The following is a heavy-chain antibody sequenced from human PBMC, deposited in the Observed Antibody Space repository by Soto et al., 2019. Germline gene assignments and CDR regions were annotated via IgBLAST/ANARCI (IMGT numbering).Heavy chain of an antibody. CDR1: GFTFSIYS. CDR2: ISSSSSYI. CDR3: ASSYSSSSSYYYGMDV. D-gene: IGHD6-6*01. J-gene: IGHJ6*02. Sequence: GGSLRLSCAASGFTFSIYSMKWVRHAPGKGLEWVSSISSSSSYIYYADSVKGRFTISRDNAKDSLYLQMNSLRAEDTAVYYCASSYSSSSSYYYGMDVWGQGTTVTVSS. V-gene: IGHV3-21*01.